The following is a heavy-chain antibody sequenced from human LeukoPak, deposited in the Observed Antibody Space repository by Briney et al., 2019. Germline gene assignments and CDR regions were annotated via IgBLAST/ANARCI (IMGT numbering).Heavy chain of an antibody. CDR3: ARKGLGGELGGFDS. J-gene: IGHJ4*02. D-gene: IGHD1-26*01. CDR1: GFTVSSNY. V-gene: IGHV3-20*01. Sequence: PGGSLRLSCAASGFTVSSNYMSWDRQAPGKGVQWVSGINRNGDSTGYADFVKGRFTISRDNTKNSLYLQMNSLGVEDTPLYHCARKGLGGELGGFDSWGQGTLVTVSS. CDR2: INRNGDST.